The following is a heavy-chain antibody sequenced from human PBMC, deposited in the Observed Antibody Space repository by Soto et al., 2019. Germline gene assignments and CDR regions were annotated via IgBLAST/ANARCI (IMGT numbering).Heavy chain of an antibody. Sequence: QVQLVQSGTEVRQPGASVKVSCKASGGTVSNYAISWVRQAPGQGLEWMGGIIPMSGAPNYAEKFQARVTITADESTSTAHMELSTLRAEDTAVYYCASSGDSYGYYYSYGLDVWGQGTTVIVSS. J-gene: IGHJ6*02. CDR2: IIPMSGAP. CDR1: GGTVSNYA. V-gene: IGHV1-69*12. CDR3: ASSGDSYGYYYSYGLDV. D-gene: IGHD5-18*01.